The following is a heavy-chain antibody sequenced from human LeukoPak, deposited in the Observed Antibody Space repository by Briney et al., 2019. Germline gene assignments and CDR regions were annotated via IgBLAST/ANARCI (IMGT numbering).Heavy chain of an antibody. CDR2: ISGSGGST. CDR3: AKDPLVVAVTYYFDY. D-gene: IGHD2-15*01. Sequence: HAGGSLRLSCAASGFTFSSYAMSWVRQAPGKGLEWVSAISGSGGSTYYADSVKGRFTISRDNSKNTLYLQMNRLRAEDTAVYYCAKDPLVVAVTYYFDYWGQGTLVTVSS. J-gene: IGHJ4*02. V-gene: IGHV3-23*01. CDR1: GFTFSSYA.